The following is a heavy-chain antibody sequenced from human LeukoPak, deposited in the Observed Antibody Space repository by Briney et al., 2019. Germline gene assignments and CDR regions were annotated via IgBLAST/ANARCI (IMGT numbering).Heavy chain of an antibody. CDR1: GFTFSSYG. Sequence: PGGSLRLSCAASGFTFSSYGMHWVRQAPGKGLEWVAFIRYDGSNKYYADSVKGRFTISRDNSKNTLYLQMNSLRVEDTAVYYCAREAYYDSSGPFDPWGQGTLVTVSS. D-gene: IGHD3-22*01. CDR3: AREAYYDSSGPFDP. CDR2: IRYDGSNK. V-gene: IGHV3-30*02. J-gene: IGHJ5*02.